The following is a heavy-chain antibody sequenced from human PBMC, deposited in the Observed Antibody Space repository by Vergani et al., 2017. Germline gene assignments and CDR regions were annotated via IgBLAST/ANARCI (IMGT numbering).Heavy chain of an antibody. CDR1: GESIRSGSHY. CDR2: IHTGGST. Sequence: QVKLQESGPGLLKPSQTLSLTCTVSGESIRSGSHYWSWIRQPAGKGPEWIGHIHTGGSTDLNPAFKSRVPISVDTSKSQFSLKLNSVTVADTAVYYCARTRPYCTSGSCPAIWGQGTLVTVSS. J-gene: IGHJ4*02. CDR3: ARTRPYCTSGSCPAI. V-gene: IGHV4-61*02. D-gene: IGHD2-15*01.